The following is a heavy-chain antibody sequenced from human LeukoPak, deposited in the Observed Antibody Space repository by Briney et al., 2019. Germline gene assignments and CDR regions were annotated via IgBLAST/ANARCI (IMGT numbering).Heavy chain of an antibody. CDR2: IYHSGST. V-gene: IGHV4-38-2*02. Sequence: PSETLSLTCSVSGYSVSSGYYWGWIRQPPGKGLEWIGNIYHSGSTYYNPSLKSRVTISVDTSKNQFSLKLYSVTAADTAVYYCARDYGDEKARNWFDPWGQGTLVTVSS. CDR3: ARDYGDEKARNWFDP. J-gene: IGHJ5*02. D-gene: IGHD4-17*01. CDR1: GYSVSSGYY.